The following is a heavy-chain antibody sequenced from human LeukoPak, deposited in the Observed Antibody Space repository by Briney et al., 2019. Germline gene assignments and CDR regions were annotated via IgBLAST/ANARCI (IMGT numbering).Heavy chain of an antibody. CDR3: ARDWAIVDYYYMDV. V-gene: IGHV4-59*12. D-gene: IGHD1-26*01. CDR1: GGSTSSYY. J-gene: IGHJ6*03. CDR2: IYHSGST. Sequence: SETLSLTCTVSGGSTSSYYWSWIRQPPGKGLEWIGYIYHSGSTYYNPSLKSRVTISVDRSKNQFSLKLSSVTAADTAVYYCARDWAIVDYYYMDVWGKGTTVTVSS.